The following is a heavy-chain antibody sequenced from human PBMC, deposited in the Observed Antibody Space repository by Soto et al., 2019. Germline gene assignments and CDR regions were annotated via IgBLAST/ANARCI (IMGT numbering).Heavy chain of an antibody. CDR1: GFTFSSYE. Sequence: EVQLLEAGGGLVQPGGSLGLSCAASGFTFSSYEMSWVRQAPGKGLEYVSSISVTGSGTYYADSVKGRFTISRDNSKNTLYLQMNSLRVEDTAVYYCARTTTAKSRDYWGQGTLVTVSS. CDR3: ARTTTAKSRDY. V-gene: IGHV3-23*01. J-gene: IGHJ4*02. D-gene: IGHD4-17*01. CDR2: ISVTGSGT.